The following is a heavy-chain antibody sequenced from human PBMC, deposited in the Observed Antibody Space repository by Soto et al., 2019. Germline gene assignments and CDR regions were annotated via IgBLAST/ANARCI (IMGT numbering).Heavy chain of an antibody. CDR3: ARDLGYCSGGSCRNWFDP. D-gene: IGHD2-15*01. J-gene: IGHJ5*02. Sequence: ASVKVSCKASGYTFSGYDINWVRQATGQGPEWMGWMNPNSGNTGYAQKFQGRVTLTRNTSISTAYMELSSLRSEDTAVYYCARDLGYCSGGSCRNWFDPWGQGTLVTVSS. V-gene: IGHV1-8*01. CDR2: MNPNSGNT. CDR1: GYTFSGYD.